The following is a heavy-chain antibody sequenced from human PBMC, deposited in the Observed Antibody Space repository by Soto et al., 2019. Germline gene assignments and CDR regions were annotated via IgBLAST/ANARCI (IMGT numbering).Heavy chain of an antibody. V-gene: IGHV3-48*01. J-gene: IGHJ4*02. CDR3: VRYGYHGYRIPFDY. D-gene: IGHD2-15*01. CDR2: ISSSSDAI. CDR1: GFTFMSYG. Sequence: EVQLVESGGGLVQPGGSLRLSCAASGFTFMSYGMNWVRQAPGKGLEWVSYISSSSDAIYYTDSVKGRFTISRNKAKNSLYVKMNSLRTDDTAVYYCVRYGYHGYRIPFDYWGKGTLVTVSA.